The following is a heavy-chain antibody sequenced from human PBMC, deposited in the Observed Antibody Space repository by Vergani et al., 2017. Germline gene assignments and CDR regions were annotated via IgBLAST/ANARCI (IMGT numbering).Heavy chain of an antibody. CDR3: ARSAGDFWSGYYSLLFDY. D-gene: IGHD3-3*01. CDR2: IYYSGST. Sequence: QVQLQESGPGLVKPSETLSLTCTVSGGSISSYYWSWIRQPPGKGLEWIGYIYYSGSTNYNPSLKSRVTISVDKSKNQFSLKLSSVTAADTAVYYCARSAGDFWSGYYSLLFDYWGQGTLVTVSS. J-gene: IGHJ4*02. V-gene: IGHV4-59*01. CDR1: GGSISSYY.